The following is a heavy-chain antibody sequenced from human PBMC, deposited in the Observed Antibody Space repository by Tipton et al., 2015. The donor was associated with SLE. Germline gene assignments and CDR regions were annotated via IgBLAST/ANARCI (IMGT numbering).Heavy chain of an antibody. Sequence: TLSLTCAVYGGSFSGYYWSWIRQPPGKGLEWIGEINHSGSTNYNPSLKSRVTISVDTSKNQFSLKLSSVTAADTAVYYCARRRVSHAFDLWGQGTMVTVSS. CDR1: GGSFSGYY. CDR3: ARRRVSHAFDL. D-gene: IGHD6-13*01. J-gene: IGHJ3*01. V-gene: IGHV4-34*01. CDR2: INHSGST.